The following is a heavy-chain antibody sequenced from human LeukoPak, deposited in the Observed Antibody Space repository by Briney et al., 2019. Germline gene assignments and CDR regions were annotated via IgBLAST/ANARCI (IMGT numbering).Heavy chain of an antibody. V-gene: IGHV1-46*01. CDR1: GYTFTSNY. J-gene: IGHJ4*02. D-gene: IGHD5-24*01. CDR2: ISPSGGST. CDR3: ARVPRRDGNSY. Sequence: ASVKVSCKAFGYTFTSNYMHWVRQAPGQGPEWMGVISPSGGSTTYAQKFQGRVTITADKSTSTAYMELSSLRSEDTAVYYCARVPRRDGNSYWGQGTLVTVSS.